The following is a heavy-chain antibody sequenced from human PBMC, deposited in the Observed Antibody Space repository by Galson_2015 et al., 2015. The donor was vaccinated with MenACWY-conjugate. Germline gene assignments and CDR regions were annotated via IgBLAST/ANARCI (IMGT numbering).Heavy chain of an antibody. D-gene: IGHD2/OR15-2a*01. CDR1: GFTFSSYA. CDR3: ATGLYDTRARGFDY. V-gene: IGHV3-30*04. Sequence: SLRLSCAASGFTFSSYAMHWVRQAPGKGLEWVAVISYDGSNKYYADSVKGRFTISRDNSKNTLYLQMNSLRAEDTAVYYCATGLYDTRARGFDYWGQGTLVTVSS. CDR2: ISYDGSNK. J-gene: IGHJ4*02.